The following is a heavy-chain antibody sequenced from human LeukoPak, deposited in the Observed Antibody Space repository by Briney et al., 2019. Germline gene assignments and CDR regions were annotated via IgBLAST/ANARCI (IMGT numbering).Heavy chain of an antibody. D-gene: IGHD2-2*03. J-gene: IGHJ5*02. CDR2: INPNSGGT. CDR3: ARDRYGDCSSTSCYQKTGNWFDP. Sequence: ASVKVSCKASGYTFTGYYMHWVRQAPGPGLEWMGWINPNSGGTNYAQKFQGRVTMTRDTSISTAYMELSRLRSDDTAVYYCARDRYGDCSSTSCYQKTGNWFDPWGQGTLVTVSS. CDR1: GYTFTGYY. V-gene: IGHV1-2*02.